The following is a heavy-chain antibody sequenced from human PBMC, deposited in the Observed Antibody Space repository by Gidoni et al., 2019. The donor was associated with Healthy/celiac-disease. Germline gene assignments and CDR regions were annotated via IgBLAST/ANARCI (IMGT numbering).Heavy chain of an antibody. J-gene: IGHJ4*02. CDR2: ISYDGSNK. CDR1: GFTFSSYG. Sequence: QVQLVESGGGVVQPGRSLRLSCAASGFTFSSYGMHWVRRAPGKGLEWVAVISYDGSNKYYADSVKGRFTISRDNSKNTLYLQMNSLRAEDTAVYYCAKDSSSSSMGPDYWGQGTLVTVSS. V-gene: IGHV3-30*18. CDR3: AKDSSSSSMGPDY. D-gene: IGHD6-6*01.